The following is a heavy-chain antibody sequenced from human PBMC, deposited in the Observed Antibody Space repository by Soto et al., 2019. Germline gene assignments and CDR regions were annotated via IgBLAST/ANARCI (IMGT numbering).Heavy chain of an antibody. V-gene: IGHV1-69*08. CDR3: ATDPRPSDSGYDYY. CDR2: IIPILGIA. D-gene: IGHD5-12*01. J-gene: IGHJ4*02. Sequence: QVQLVQSGAEVKKPGSSVKVSCKASGGTFSSYTISWVRQAPGQGLEWMGRIIPILGIANYAQKFQGRVTITAQKSTSTAYMELSSLRSEDTAVYYCATDPRPSDSGYDYYWGQGTLVTVSS. CDR1: GGTFSSYT.